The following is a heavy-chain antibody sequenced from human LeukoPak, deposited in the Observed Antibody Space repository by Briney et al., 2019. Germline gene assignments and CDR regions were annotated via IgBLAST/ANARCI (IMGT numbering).Heavy chain of an antibody. Sequence: GGSLRLPRAASGFTFSSYEMNWVRQAPGKGLEWVSYISSSGSTIYYADSVKGRFTISRDKAKNSLYLQMNSLRAEDTAVYYCARDRSVVVPAAMDDYWGQGTLVTVSS. CDR3: ARDRSVVVPAAMDDY. CDR2: ISSSGSTI. J-gene: IGHJ4*02. V-gene: IGHV3-48*03. CDR1: GFTFSSYE. D-gene: IGHD2-2*01.